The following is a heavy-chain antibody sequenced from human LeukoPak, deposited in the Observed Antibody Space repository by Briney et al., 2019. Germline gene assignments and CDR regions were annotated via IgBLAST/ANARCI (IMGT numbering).Heavy chain of an antibody. CDR1: GYTFTSYG. V-gene: IGHV1-18*01. CDR2: ISTYNGHT. D-gene: IGHD1-26*01. Sequence: ASVKVSCKASGYTFTSYGINWVRQAPGQGLEWMGWISTYNGHTNYAQKFQGRVTMTTDTSTSTASMELRSLRSDDTAVYYCARDHAAGWELPLNWFDPWGQGTLVTVSS. CDR3: ARDHAAGWELPLNWFDP. J-gene: IGHJ5*02.